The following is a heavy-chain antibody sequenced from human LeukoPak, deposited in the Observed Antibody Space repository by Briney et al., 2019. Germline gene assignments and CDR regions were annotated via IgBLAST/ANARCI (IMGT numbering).Heavy chain of an antibody. Sequence: GGSLRLSCAASGFTFSTYWMHWVRQAPGKGLVWVSRISSDGSITGYADSVRGRFTISRDNAKNTLYLQMNSLRAEDTAVYYCARHLNYYLDYWGQGTLVTVSS. CDR1: GFTFSTYW. CDR2: ISSDGSIT. J-gene: IGHJ4*02. V-gene: IGHV3-74*01. CDR3: ARHLNYYLDY. D-gene: IGHD3-10*01.